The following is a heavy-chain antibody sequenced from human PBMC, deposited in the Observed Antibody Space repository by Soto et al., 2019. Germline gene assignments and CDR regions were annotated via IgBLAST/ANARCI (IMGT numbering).Heavy chain of an antibody. CDR2: IKQDGSEK. Sequence: GSLGLACAASGFTSSSYWMSGVRQAPGKGLEWVANIKQDGSEKYYVDSVKGRFTISRDNAKNSLYLQMNSLRAEDKAVYYCARDNYYGSGSFDYWGQGTLVTVYS. CDR1: GFTSSSYW. D-gene: IGHD3-10*01. CDR3: ARDNYYGSGSFDY. J-gene: IGHJ4*02. V-gene: IGHV3-7*03.